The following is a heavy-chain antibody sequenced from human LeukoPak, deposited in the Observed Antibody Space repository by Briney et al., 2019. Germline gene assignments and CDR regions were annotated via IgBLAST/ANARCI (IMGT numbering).Heavy chain of an antibody. CDR3: AREIVFGESYYFDY. CDR2: INWNGGST. CDR1: GFTFDDYG. J-gene: IGHJ4*02. D-gene: IGHD3-10*02. V-gene: IGHV3-20*04. Sequence: PGGSLRLSCAASGFTFDDYGMSWVRQAPGKGLEWVSGINWNGGSTGYADSVKGRFTISRDNAKNSLYLQMNSLRAEDTALYYCAREIVFGESYYFDYWGQGTLVTVSS.